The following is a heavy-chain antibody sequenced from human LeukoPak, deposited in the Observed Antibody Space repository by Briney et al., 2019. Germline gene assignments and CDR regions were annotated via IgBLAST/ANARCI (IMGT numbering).Heavy chain of an antibody. J-gene: IGHJ4*02. D-gene: IGHD3-22*01. CDR3: ARDRWDYYDSSGYYSH. V-gene: IGHV3-21*01. CDR1: GFTFSSYS. CDR2: ISSSSSYI. Sequence: GGSLRLSCAASGFTFSSYSMNWVRQAPGKGREWVSSISSSSSYIYYADSVKGRFTISRDNAKNSLYLQMNSLRAEDTAVYYCARDRWDYYDSSGYYSHWGQGTLVTVSS.